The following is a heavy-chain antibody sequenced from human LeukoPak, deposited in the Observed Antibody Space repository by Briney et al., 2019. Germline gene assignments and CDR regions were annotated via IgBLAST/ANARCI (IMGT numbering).Heavy chain of an antibody. J-gene: IGHJ4*02. D-gene: IGHD5-18*01. CDR2: IKQDGSER. V-gene: IGHV3-7*03. CDR1: GFTFSSYR. Sequence: PGGSLRLSCAAPGFTFSSYRMTWVREAPGKGLEWVANIKQDGSERYYADSVKGRFTISRDNAKNSLYLEMNSLRVEDTAVYYCARGGYSYGNFDYWGQGTLVTVSS. CDR3: ARGGYSYGNFDY.